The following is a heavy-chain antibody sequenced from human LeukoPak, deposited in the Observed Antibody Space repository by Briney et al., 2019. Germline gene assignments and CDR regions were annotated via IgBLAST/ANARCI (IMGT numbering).Heavy chain of an antibody. CDR1: GFTFGSYS. D-gene: IGHD6-19*01. J-gene: IGHJ4*02. Sequence: GGSLRLSCAASGFTFGSYSMNWVRQPPGKGLEWVSSISSTSTYISYADSVKGRFTISRDNAKNSLYLQMNSLRAEDTAVYYCVRDGEYSTGWYQYWGQGTLVTVSS. CDR3: VRDGEYSTGWYQY. CDR2: ISSTSTYI. V-gene: IGHV3-21*01.